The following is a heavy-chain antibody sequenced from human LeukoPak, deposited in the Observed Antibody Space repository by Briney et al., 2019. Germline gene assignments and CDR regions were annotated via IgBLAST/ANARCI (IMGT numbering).Heavy chain of an antibody. Sequence: PGGSRRLSCAASGFTFSSYAMHWVRQAPGKGLEWVAVISYDGSNKYYADSVKGRFTISRDNSKNTLYLQMNSLRAEDTAVYYCARESRYSGSYWDSDAFDIWGQGTMVTVSS. CDR3: ARESRYSGSYWDSDAFDI. CDR1: GFTFSSYA. J-gene: IGHJ3*02. D-gene: IGHD1-26*01. CDR2: ISYDGSNK. V-gene: IGHV3-30*14.